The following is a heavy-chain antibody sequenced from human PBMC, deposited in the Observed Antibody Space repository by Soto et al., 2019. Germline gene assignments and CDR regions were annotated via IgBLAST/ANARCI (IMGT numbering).Heavy chain of an antibody. CDR2: ISYDGSNK. Sequence: QVQLVESGGGVVQPGRSLRLSCAASGFTFSSYAMHWVRQAPGKGLEWVAVISYDGSNKYYADSVKGRFTISRDNSKNTLYLQMNSLRAEDTAVYYCARDQGLDYYYYGMDVWGHGTTVTVSS. J-gene: IGHJ6*02. CDR3: ARDQGLDYYYYGMDV. V-gene: IGHV3-30-3*01. CDR1: GFTFSSYA. D-gene: IGHD6-6*01.